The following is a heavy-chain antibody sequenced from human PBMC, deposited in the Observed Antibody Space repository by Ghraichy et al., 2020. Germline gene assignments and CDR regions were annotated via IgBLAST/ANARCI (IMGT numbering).Heavy chain of an antibody. V-gene: IGHV4-38-2*02. Sequence: SETLSLTCTVAGFSITRGSYWGWIRQPPGKGLEWIGNIYHNGNTYYKTSLRSRVTMSVDTAKNQFSLTLNSVTAADTAVYYCGRADTVTTEYDSWGPGTLVTVSS. CDR1: GFSITRGSY. J-gene: IGHJ4*02. CDR3: GRADTVTTEYDS. CDR2: IYHNGNT. D-gene: IGHD4-17*01.